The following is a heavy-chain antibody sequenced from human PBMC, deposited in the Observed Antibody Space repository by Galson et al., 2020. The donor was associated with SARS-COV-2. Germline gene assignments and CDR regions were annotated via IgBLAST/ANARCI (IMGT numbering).Heavy chain of an antibody. J-gene: IGHJ5*02. D-gene: IGHD5-12*01. CDR3: ARHRRYIIYMDWFDP. CDR2: IYYSGST. CDR1: GGSISSSSYY. V-gene: IGHV4-39*01. Sequence: SETLSLTCTVSGGSISSSSYYWGWIRQPPGKGLEWIGSIYYSGSTYYNPSLKSRVTISVDTSKNQFSLKLSSVTAADTAVYYCARHRRYIIYMDWFDPWGQGTLVTVSS.